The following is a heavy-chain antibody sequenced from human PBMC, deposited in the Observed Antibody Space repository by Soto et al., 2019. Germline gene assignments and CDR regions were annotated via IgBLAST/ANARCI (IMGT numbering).Heavy chain of an antibody. D-gene: IGHD3-16*01. V-gene: IGHV2-5*02. J-gene: IGHJ4*02. CDR1: GFSFNTGRVG. Sequence: QITLKESGPTLVKPTQTLTLTCSFSGFSFNTGRVGVGWIRQPPGKAMEWLALIYWDDDKRYWSSLKSRLTIAKDTSKNQVVLTLTNMDPVDTATYYCAHRRVIGLTAYLDYWGQGTLVTVSS. CDR3: AHRRVIGLTAYLDY. CDR2: IYWDDDK.